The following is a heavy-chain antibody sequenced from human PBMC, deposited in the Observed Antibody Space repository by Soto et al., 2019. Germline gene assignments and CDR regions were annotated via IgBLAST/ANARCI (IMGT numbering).Heavy chain of an antibody. J-gene: IGHJ4*02. V-gene: IGHV4-59*08. CDR1: GGSIRDYY. D-gene: IGHD2-8*01. Sequence: SETLSLTCTVSGGSIRDYYWSWIRQPPGKGLEWIGYIYYTGTTKYNPSLKSRLTISVDTSKNQFSLSLRSVTAADTAVYYCASHRTFWPFDYWGQGTVVTVSS. CDR2: IYYTGTT. CDR3: ASHRTFWPFDY.